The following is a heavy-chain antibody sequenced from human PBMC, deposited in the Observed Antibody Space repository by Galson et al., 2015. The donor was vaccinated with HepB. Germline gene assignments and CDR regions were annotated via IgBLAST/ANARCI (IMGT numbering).Heavy chain of an antibody. V-gene: IGHV3-64D*06. CDR2: ISSNGGST. J-gene: IGHJ6*02. D-gene: IGHD3-3*01. CDR1: GFTFSSYA. Sequence: SLRLSCAASGFTFSSYAMHWVRQAPGKGLEYVSAISSNGGSTYYADSVKGRFTISRDNSKNTLYLQMSSLRAEDTAVYYCAKSAGYYWYYYYYGMDVWGQGTTVTVSS. CDR3: AKSAGYYWYYYYYGMDV.